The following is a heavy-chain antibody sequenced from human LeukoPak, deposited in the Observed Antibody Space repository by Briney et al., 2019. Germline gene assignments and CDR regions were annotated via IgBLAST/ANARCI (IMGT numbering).Heavy chain of an antibody. CDR1: GGSVSDYY. J-gene: IGHJ4*02. CDR2: IYYTGT. V-gene: IGHV4-59*02. CDR3: ARARSGKWGFDY. Sequence: SETLSLTCTVSGGSVSDYYWSWIRQSPGKGLEWIGYIYYTGTSYNPSLKSRVTISADTSKNQFSLNLSSVTAADTAVYYCARARSGKWGFDYWGQGTLVTVSS. D-gene: IGHD1-26*01.